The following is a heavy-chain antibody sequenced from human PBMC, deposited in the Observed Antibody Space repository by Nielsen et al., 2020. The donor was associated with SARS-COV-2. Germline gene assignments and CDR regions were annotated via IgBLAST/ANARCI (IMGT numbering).Heavy chain of an antibody. CDR1: GDSISSSTNY. Sequence: SETLSLTCTVSGDSISSSTNYWSWIRQPPGKGLEWIGYIFYRGNTNYKPSLKSRVTISVDTSKNQFSLKVNSVTAADTAVYYCVRIDMATISVDYWGRGTLVAVSS. CDR3: VRIDMATISVDY. V-gene: IGHV4-61*01. J-gene: IGHJ4*02. D-gene: IGHD5-24*01. CDR2: IFYRGNT.